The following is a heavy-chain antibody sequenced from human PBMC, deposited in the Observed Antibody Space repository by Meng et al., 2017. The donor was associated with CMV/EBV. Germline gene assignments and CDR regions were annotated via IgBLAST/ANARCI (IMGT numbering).Heavy chain of an antibody. CDR1: GFTFSSYA. Sequence: GESLKISCAASGFTFSSYAMHWVRQAPGKGLEWVAVISYDGSNKYYADSVKGRFTISRDNSKNTLYLQMNSLGAEGTAVYYCAAPGAEVGAFDIWGQGTMVTVSS. J-gene: IGHJ3*02. CDR2: ISYDGSNK. CDR3: AAPGAEVGAFDI. V-gene: IGHV3-30-3*01. D-gene: IGHD7-27*01.